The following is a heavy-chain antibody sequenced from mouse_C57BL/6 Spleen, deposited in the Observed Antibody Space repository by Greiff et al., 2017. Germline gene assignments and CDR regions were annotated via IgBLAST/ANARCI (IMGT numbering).Heavy chain of an antibody. D-gene: IGHD1-1*01. Sequence: EVKLVESGGGLVKPGGSLKLSCAASGFTFSSYAMSWVRQTPEKRLEWVATISDGGSYTYYPDNVKGRFTISRDNAKNNLYLQMSHLKSEDTAMYYCAKNRPKDGSSYGGFAYWGQGTLVTVSA. CDR3: AKNRPKDGSSYGGFAY. V-gene: IGHV5-4*03. CDR1: GFTFSSYA. CDR2: ISDGGSYT. J-gene: IGHJ3*01.